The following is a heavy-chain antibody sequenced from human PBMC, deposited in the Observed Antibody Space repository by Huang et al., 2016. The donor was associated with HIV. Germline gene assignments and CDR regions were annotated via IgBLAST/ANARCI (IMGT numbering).Heavy chain of an antibody. D-gene: IGHD6-19*01. CDR1: GGSISSSSYY. J-gene: IGHJ6*02. CDR2: LYYRGNT. CDR3: ARHGRVAGHYYNNMDV. V-gene: IGHV4-39*01. Sequence: LQLPESGPGLVKSSETLSLICTVSGGSISSSSYYWGWIRQPPGKGPEWIGSLYYRGNTYYNPPLKSRVTISVDTSKNQFSLKVNSVTAADTAVYYCARHGRVAGHYYNNMDVWGRGTTVTVSS.